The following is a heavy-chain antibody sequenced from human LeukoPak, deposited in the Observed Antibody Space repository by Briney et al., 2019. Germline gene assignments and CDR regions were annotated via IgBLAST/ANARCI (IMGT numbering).Heavy chain of an antibody. D-gene: IGHD3-9*01. Sequence: PGGSLRLSCAASGFTFSSYSMNWVRQAPGKGLEWVSSISSSSSYIYYADSVKGRFTISRDNAKNSLYLQMNSLRAEDTAVYYCARARQNFDWLPPKGYWGQGTLVTVSS. V-gene: IGHV3-21*01. CDR3: ARARQNFDWLPPKGY. CDR1: GFTFSSYS. CDR2: ISSSSSYI. J-gene: IGHJ4*02.